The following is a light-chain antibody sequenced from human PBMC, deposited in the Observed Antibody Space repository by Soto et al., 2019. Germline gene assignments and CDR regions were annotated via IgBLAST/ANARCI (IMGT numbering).Light chain of an antibody. CDR2: AAS. Sequence: DIQMTQSPSSLSASVGDRVTITCRASQGISNDLARYKQKPGKAPDLLIYAASILQSGVPSRFSGSASGTDFTLTISSLQPEDVAVYYFQKYNSAPLTFGGGTKVEIK. CDR3: QKYNSAPLT. J-gene: IGKJ4*01. CDR1: QGISND. V-gene: IGKV1-27*01.